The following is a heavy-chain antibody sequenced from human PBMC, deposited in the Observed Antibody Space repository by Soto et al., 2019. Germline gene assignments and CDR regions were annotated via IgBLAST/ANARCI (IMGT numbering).Heavy chain of an antibody. Sequence: PSETLSLTCAVSGGSISSGGYSWSWIRQPPGKGLEWIGYIYHSATTYSNPSLKSRLTISIDTSKNQFSLKLSSVTAADTAVYFCARGFRGVYFDFWGQGTLVTVSS. J-gene: IGHJ4*02. CDR2: IYHSATT. V-gene: IGHV4-30-2*05. D-gene: IGHD3-10*01. CDR1: GGSISSGGYS. CDR3: ARGFRGVYFDF.